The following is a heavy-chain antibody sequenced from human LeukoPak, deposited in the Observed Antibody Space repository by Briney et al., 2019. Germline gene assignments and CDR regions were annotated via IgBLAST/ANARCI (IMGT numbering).Heavy chain of an antibody. D-gene: IGHD2-2*01. CDR1: GFTFTNYW. J-gene: IGHJ4*02. CDR2: INQDQSEK. CDR3: ARSVEEGYCSETSCYAGY. Sequence: GGSLILSCLASGFTFTNYWMTWVRQAPGKGLEWVANINQDQSEKWYVASVKGRFTVSKDNAKKSMYLQMNSLRAEDTAIYYCARSVEEGYCSETSCYAGYWGRGTLVTVSS. V-gene: IGHV3-7*03.